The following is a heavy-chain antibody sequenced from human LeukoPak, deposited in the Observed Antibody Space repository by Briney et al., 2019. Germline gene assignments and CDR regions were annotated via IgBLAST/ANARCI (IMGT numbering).Heavy chain of an antibody. CDR1: GFTFSSYG. D-gene: IGHD2-8*01. Sequence: TGGSLRLSCAASGFTFSSYGMHWVRQAPGKGLEWVAFIRYDGSNKYYADSVKGRFTISRDNSKNTLYLQMNSLRAEDTAVYYCARDRTIDCTNGVCYSRGAFDIWGQGTMVTVSS. CDR3: ARDRTIDCTNGVCYSRGAFDI. CDR2: IRYDGSNK. V-gene: IGHV3-30*02. J-gene: IGHJ3*02.